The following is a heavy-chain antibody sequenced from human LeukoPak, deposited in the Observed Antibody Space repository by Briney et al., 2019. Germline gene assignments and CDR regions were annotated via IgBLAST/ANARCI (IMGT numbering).Heavy chain of an antibody. V-gene: IGHV3-11*01. CDR2: ISSSGTTI. D-gene: IGHD3-22*01. CDR3: AREMGYYASSVYTLLD. Sequence: GGSLRLSCAASGFTFSDYYMSWIRKARGKGVEWISYISSSGTTIYYADPVKGRFTIYRDNAKNSLYLQMNSLRAADTAVYYCAREMGYYASSVYTLLDWGQGTLVTVSS. CDR1: GFTFSDYY. J-gene: IGHJ4*02.